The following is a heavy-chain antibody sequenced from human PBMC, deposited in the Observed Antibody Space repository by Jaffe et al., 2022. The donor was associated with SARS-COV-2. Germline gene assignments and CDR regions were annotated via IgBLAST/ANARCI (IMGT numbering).Heavy chain of an antibody. CDR2: IKQDGSEK. CDR1: GFTFSSYW. CDR3: ARGGKFYDFWSGYSVLFDY. D-gene: IGHD3-3*01. J-gene: IGHJ4*02. V-gene: IGHV3-7*01. Sequence: EVQLVESGGGLVQPGGSLRLSCAASGFTFSSYWMSWVRQAPGKGLEWVANIKQDGSEKYYVDSVKGRFTISRDNAKNSLYLQMNSLRAEDTAVYYCARGGKFYDFWSGYSVLFDYWGQGTLVTVSS.